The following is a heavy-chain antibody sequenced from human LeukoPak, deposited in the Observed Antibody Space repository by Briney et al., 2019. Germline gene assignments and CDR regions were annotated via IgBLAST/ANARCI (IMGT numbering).Heavy chain of an antibody. D-gene: IGHD4-17*01. CDR2: IYPGDSNT. J-gene: IGHJ4*02. V-gene: IGHV5-51*01. CDR3: ARHDYGDAPFDY. Sequence: GESLKISCEASGYSFASFWIGWVRQMPGKGLEWMGIIYPGDSNTRYSPSFQGQVTISADKSISTAYLQWSSLKASDTAMYYCARHDYGDAPFDYWGQGTLVTVSS. CDR1: GYSFASFW.